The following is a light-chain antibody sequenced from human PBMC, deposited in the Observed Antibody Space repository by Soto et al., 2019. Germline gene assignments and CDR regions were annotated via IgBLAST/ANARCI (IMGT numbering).Light chain of an antibody. J-gene: IGLJ1*01. V-gene: IGLV2-14*01. Sequence: QSVLTQPASVAGSPGQSITISCTGTSSDVGGYDFVSWYQHHPGKAPKLMIYEVISRPSGVSYRFSGSKSGNTASLIISGLQAEDEADYYCSSYTSSITSVFGPGTKLTVL. CDR2: EVI. CDR3: SSYTSSITSV. CDR1: SSDVGGYDF.